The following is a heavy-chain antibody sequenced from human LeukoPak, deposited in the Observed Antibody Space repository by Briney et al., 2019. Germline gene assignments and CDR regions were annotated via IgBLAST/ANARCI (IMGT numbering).Heavy chain of an antibody. V-gene: IGHV4-31*03. CDR2: IYHSGST. CDR3: ARGKRSGYYFGY. CDR1: GGSISSGGYY. D-gene: IGHD3-22*01. J-gene: IGHJ4*02. Sequence: KPSETLSLTCTVSGGSISSGGYYWSWIRQHPGKGLEWIGYIYHSGSTYYNPSLKSRVTISVDTSKNQFSLKLSSVTAADTAVYYCARGKRSGYYFGYWGQGTLVTVSS.